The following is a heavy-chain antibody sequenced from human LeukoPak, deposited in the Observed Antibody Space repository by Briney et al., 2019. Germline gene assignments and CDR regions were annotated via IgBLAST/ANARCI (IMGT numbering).Heavy chain of an antibody. D-gene: IGHD1-14*01. CDR3: AREASGPEY. J-gene: IGHJ4*02. Sequence: PGGSLRLSCAASGFTFTKYWMTWVRQAPGEGLEWVCNIKQDGSDKNYMDSVKGRFTISRDNTKNSVYLQMSSLRAEDTAVYYCAREASGPEYWGQGTLVTVSS. CDR2: IKQDGSDK. V-gene: IGHV3-7*01. CDR1: GFTFTKYW.